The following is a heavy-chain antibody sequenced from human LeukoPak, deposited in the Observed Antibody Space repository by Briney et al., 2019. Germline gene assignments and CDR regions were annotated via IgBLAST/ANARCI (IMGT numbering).Heavy chain of an antibody. CDR1: GFTFSRYW. J-gene: IGHJ4*02. Sequence: PGESLRLSCAASGFTFSRYWMSWVRQAPGKGQEWVANIKRDGSEKYYVYSVKCRFTISRDNAKNSLYLQMNSLRAEDTAVYYCVRPPYSSSWYGIFDYWGQGTLVTVSS. D-gene: IGHD6-13*01. CDR2: IKRDGSEK. CDR3: VRPPYSSSWYGIFDY. V-gene: IGHV3-7*01.